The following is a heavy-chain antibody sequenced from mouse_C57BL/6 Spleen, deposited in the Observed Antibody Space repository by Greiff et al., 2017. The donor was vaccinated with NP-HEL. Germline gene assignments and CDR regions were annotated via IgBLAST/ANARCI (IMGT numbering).Heavy chain of an antibody. D-gene: IGHD2-4*01. J-gene: IGHJ2*01. CDR2: IDPNSGGT. CDR1: GYTFTSYW. V-gene: IGHV1-72*01. Sequence: VQLQQPGAELVKPGASVKLSCKASGYTFTSYWMPWVKQRPGRGLEWIGRIDPNSGGTKYNEKFKSQATLTVDKPSSTAYMQLSSLTSVDSAVYYCAGWGLRDSYYGDYWGQGTTLTVSS. CDR3: AGWGLRDSYYGDY.